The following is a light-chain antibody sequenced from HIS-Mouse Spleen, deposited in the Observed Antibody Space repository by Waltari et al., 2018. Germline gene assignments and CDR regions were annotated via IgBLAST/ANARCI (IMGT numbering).Light chain of an antibody. J-gene: IGLJ3*02. CDR3: GADHGSGSNFVWV. CDR1: SGYSTYT. V-gene: IGLV9-49*01. CDR2: VGTGGIVG. Sequence: QPVLTQPPSASASLGASVTLTCTLSSGYSTYTVDWYQQRPGKGPRFGMRVGTGGIVGSKGDGIPDRFSVLGSGLNRYLTIKNIQEEDESDYHCGADHGSGSNFVWVFGGGTKLTVL.